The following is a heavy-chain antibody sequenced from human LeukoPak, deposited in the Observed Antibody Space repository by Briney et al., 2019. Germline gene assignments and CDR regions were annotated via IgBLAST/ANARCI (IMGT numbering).Heavy chain of an antibody. V-gene: IGHV3-21*01. CDR2: ITSSSSRT. Sequence: GGSPRLSCSASGFIFSTYNMNWVRQAPGKALEWVSSITSSSSRTFYADSVKGRYTISRDNAKNSLYLQMDSLRAEDTAVYYCARDPYSGGYGAYYYYMDVWGKGTTVTVSS. CDR1: GFIFSTYN. D-gene: IGHD1-26*01. J-gene: IGHJ6*03. CDR3: ARDPYSGGYGAYYYYMDV.